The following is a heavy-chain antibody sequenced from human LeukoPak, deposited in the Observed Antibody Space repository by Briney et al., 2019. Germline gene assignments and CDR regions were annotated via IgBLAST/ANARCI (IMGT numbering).Heavy chain of an antibody. V-gene: IGHV3-9*01. CDR3: VRSVGSDWGHFDF. CDR1: GFNFDQEA. CDR2: ITWNSGTI. J-gene: IGHJ4*02. Sequence: PGGSLRLSCAASGFNFDQEAMFWVRQAPGKGLEWVTGITWNSGTIAYADSVKGRFTISRDNSKSSLYLQMNSLRSEDTALYYCVRSVGSDWGHFDFRGQGTLVTVSS. D-gene: IGHD7-27*01.